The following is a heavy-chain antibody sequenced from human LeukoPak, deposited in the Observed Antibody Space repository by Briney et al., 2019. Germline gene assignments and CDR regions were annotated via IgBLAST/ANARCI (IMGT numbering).Heavy chain of an antibody. CDR2: INQVERT. CDR1: GGPLTGYS. D-gene: IGHD2-15*01. Sequence: PSETLSLTCAVHGGPLTGYSWAWVRQSPGEGLEWIGEINQVERTIYSPSLESRVSISLEASRNQFFLQLTSVAAADTAMYYCARGRATPSRLFFDYYFMDVWGPGTPVTVSS. CDR3: ARGRATPSRLFFDYYFMDV. V-gene: IGHV4-34*01. J-gene: IGHJ6*03.